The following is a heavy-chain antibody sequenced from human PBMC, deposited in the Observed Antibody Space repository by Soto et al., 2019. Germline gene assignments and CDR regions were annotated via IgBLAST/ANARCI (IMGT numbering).Heavy chain of an antibody. D-gene: IGHD3-10*01. CDR1: GFRFNTNW. Sequence: EVQLVESGGGLVQPGGSLRLSCAASGFRFNTNWMSWVRQAPGKGLEWVANIKHDGSERNHVDSVRGRFTISIDNAKSSLYLHMNSLRVEDTAVYYCARELSWSGRDYWGQGTRVIVSP. CDR2: IKHDGSER. V-gene: IGHV3-7*01. CDR3: ARELSWSGRDY. J-gene: IGHJ4*02.